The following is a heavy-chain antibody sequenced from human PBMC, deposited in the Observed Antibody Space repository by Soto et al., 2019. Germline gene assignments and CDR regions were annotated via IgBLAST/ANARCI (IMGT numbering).Heavy chain of an antibody. D-gene: IGHD5-18*01. J-gene: IGHJ3*02. V-gene: IGHV3-64*01. CDR2: ISSNGGST. Sequence: GGSLRLSCAASGFTFSSYAMHWVRQTPGKGLEYVSAISSNGGSTYYANSVKGRFTISRDNSKNTLYLQMGSLRAEDMAVYYCAREGGYSYGLGAFDIWGQGTMVTVSS. CDR1: GFTFSSYA. CDR3: AREGGYSYGLGAFDI.